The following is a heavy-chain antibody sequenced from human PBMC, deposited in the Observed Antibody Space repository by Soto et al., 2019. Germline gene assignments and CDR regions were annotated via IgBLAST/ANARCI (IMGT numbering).Heavy chain of an antibody. Sequence: SETLSLTCTVPGGSVSSGSYYWSWIRQPPGKGLEWIGYIYYSGSTNYNPSLKSRVTISVDTSKNQFSLKLSSVTAADTAVYNCARSRWELRSWGQGTLVTVSS. D-gene: IGHD1-26*01. CDR3: ARSRWELRS. CDR1: GGSVSSGSYY. V-gene: IGHV4-61*01. CDR2: IYYSGST. J-gene: IGHJ4*02.